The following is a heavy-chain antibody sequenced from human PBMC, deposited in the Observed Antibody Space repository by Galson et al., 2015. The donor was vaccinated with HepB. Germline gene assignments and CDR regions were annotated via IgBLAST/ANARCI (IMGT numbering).Heavy chain of an antibody. V-gene: IGHV1-24*01. J-gene: IGHJ6*03. D-gene: IGHD5-18*01. CDR3: ATGPMRVPGGYSYGYGVGYYYYYMDV. CDR1: GYTLTELS. CDR2: FDPEDGET. Sequence: SVKVSCKVSGYTLTELSMHWVRQAPGKGLEWMGGFDPEDGETIYAQKFQGRVTMTEDTSTDTAYMELSSLRSEDTAVYYCATGPMRVPGGYSYGYGVGYYYYYMDVWGKGTTVTVSS.